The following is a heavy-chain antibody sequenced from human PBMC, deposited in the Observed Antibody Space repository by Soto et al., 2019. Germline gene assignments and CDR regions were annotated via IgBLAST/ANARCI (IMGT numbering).Heavy chain of an antibody. D-gene: IGHD1-20*01. CDR1: GFTFSSYA. V-gene: IGHV3-23*01. CDR3: AKAYNWNPGGPDY. J-gene: IGHJ4*02. CDR2: ISGSGGST. Sequence: GGSLRLSCAASGFTFSSYAMSWVRQAPGKGLEWVSAISGSGGSTYYADSVKGRFTISRDNSKNTLYLQMNSLIAEDTGVYYCAKAYNWNPGGPDYWGQGTLVTVSS.